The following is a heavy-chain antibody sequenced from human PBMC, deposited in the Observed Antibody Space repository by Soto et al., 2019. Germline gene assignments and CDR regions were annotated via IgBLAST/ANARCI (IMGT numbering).Heavy chain of an antibody. V-gene: IGHV1-18*01. J-gene: IGHJ4*02. CDR3: AKLPRGEMATD. CDR2: INTYNGMT. CDR1: GYTFINYH. D-gene: IGHD5-12*01. Sequence: QVQLVQSGGEVKKPGASVTVSCKASGYTFINYHITWVRQAPGQGLEWMAWINTYNGMTDYAQRFPGTVTMARDSTTSTAYMELTNLGPDDTAVNFCAKLPRGEMATDWGQGTLVTVSS.